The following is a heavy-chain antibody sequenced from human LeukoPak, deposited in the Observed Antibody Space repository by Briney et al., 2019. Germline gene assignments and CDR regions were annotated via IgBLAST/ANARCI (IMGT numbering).Heavy chain of an antibody. CDR3: ARGAAAGTDY. V-gene: IGHV3-9*01. CDR2: ISWNSGSI. CDR1: GFTFDDYA. J-gene: IGHJ4*02. Sequence: PGGSLRLSCAASGFTFDDYAMHWVRQAPGKGLEWVSGISWNSGSIGYADSVKGRFTISRDNAKNSLYLQMNSLRAEDTAVYYCARGAAAGTDYWGQGTLVTVSS. D-gene: IGHD6-13*01.